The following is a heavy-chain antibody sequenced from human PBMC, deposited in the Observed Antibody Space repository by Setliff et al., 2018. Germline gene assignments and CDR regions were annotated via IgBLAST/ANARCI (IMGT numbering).Heavy chain of an antibody. V-gene: IGHV1-2*04. CDR1: GYAFTDNY. J-gene: IGHJ3*01. D-gene: IGHD3-16*01. Sequence: ASVKVSCKTSGYAFTDNYIHWVRQAPGQGLEWMGWINPKTGGTNLAQKFQGWVSMARDTSITTAYMELSRLTSDDMAVYFCARSDHLVVDGFDVWGQGTMVT. CDR2: INPKTGGT. CDR3: ARSDHLVVDGFDV.